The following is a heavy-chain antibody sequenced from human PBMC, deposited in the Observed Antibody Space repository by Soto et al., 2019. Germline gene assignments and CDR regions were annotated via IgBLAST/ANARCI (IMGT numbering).Heavy chain of an antibody. D-gene: IGHD3-10*02. V-gene: IGHV1-18*01. CDR2: ISLYSDGT. CDR1: GYTFSNYG. CDR3: ARDLPRDLVRGSFDI. Sequence: QVQLVQSGGEVKRPGASVKVSCKTSGYTFSNYGITWVRQAPGQPLEWLGWISLYSDGTNYAQKFQGRVSMTTDTSTTTAYMELRSLRSDDTAVYYCARDLPRDLVRGSFDIWGQGTLVTVSS. J-gene: IGHJ3*02.